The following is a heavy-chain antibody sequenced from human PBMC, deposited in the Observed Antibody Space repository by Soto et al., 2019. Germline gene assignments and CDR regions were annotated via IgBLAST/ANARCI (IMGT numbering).Heavy chain of an antibody. CDR1: GYTFSTSG. J-gene: IGHJ6*02. D-gene: IGHD2-15*01. Sequence: QVQLVQSGAEVRKPGAFVKVSCKASGYTFSTSGMSWLRQPPGQGREWMGWLSTYNADTNDAPKSQDRVSMTSDTSTSTVYMELGSPRSDDTAVYYCARAGAAPYYCSGMDVWGQGTRVTVSS. CDR3: ARAGAAPYYCSGMDV. V-gene: IGHV1-18*01. CDR2: LSTYNADT.